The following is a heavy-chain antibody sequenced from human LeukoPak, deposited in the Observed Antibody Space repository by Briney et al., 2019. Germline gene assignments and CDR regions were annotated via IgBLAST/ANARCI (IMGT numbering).Heavy chain of an antibody. CDR1: GYTFTSYY. CDR3: ARNGRVRRVVKDLFEY. Sequence: ASVKVSCKASGYTFTSYYMHWVRQAPGQGLEWMGIINPSGGSTSYAQKFQGRVTMTRDMSTSTVYMELSSLRSDDTAMYYCARNGRVRRVVKDLFEYWGQGTLVAVSS. J-gene: IGHJ4*02. D-gene: IGHD3-10*01. V-gene: IGHV1-46*01. CDR2: INPSGGST.